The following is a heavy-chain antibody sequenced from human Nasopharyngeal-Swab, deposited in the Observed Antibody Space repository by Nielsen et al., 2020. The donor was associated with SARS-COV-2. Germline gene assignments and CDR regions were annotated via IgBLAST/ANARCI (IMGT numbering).Heavy chain of an antibody. Sequence: WIRQPPGKGLEWVSAISGSDGSTYYADSVKGRFTISRDNSKNTLYLQMNSLRAEDTAVYYCAKDIAMVRGVISFPYFDYWGQGTLVTVSS. J-gene: IGHJ4*02. CDR2: ISGSDGST. V-gene: IGHV3-23*01. CDR3: AKDIAMVRGVISFPYFDY. D-gene: IGHD3-10*01.